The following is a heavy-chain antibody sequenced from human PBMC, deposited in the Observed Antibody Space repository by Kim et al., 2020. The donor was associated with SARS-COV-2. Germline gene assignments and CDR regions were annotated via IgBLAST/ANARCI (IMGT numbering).Heavy chain of an antibody. CDR1: GGAISSYY. D-gene: IGHD3-10*01. CDR3: ARGVAGFGDPDAFDI. J-gene: IGHJ3*02. V-gene: IGHV4-59*01. Sequence: SETLSLTCTVSGGAISSYYLNWIRQPPGKGLEWVGYMYYTGSTNYNPSLESRVIISIDTSKNQFSLNLNFVTAAYTAVYYCARGVAGFGDPDAFDIWGQG. CDR2: MYYTGST.